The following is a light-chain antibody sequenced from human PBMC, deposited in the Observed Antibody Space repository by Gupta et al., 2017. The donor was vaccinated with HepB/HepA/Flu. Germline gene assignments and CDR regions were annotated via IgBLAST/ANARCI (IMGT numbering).Light chain of an antibody. CDR3: QQRSNWPPGT. CDR2: DAS. J-gene: IGKJ3*01. CDR1: QSVSSY. Sequence: DIVLTQYPATLSLSPGERATLSCRASQSVSSYLAWYQQKPGQAPRLLIYDASNRATGITARFSGSGSGTDFTLTISSLEPEDFAVYYCQQRSNWPPGTFGPGTKVDIK. V-gene: IGKV3-11*01.